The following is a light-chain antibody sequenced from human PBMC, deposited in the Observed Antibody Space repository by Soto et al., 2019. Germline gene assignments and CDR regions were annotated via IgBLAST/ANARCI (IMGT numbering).Light chain of an antibody. CDR3: QQYNSYPGT. CDR1: QSISSW. CDR2: KAS. V-gene: IGKV1-5*03. J-gene: IGKJ1*01. Sequence: DLQMTQSPSTLSASLGDRVTIPFRASQSISSWLAWYQQKPGKAPKLLIYKASSLESGVPSRFSGSGSGTEFTLTISSLQPDDFATYYCQQYNSYPGTFGQGTKVDIK.